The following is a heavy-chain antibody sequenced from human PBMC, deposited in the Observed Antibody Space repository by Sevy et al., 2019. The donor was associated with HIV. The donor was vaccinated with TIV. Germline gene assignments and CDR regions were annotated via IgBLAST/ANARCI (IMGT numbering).Heavy chain of an antibody. Sequence: GGSLRLSCAASGFSFRRFGMHWVRQAPGKGLEWVALISDDGSDKNYGDSMKGRFIISRDNSRDTVDLQMNSLRPEDTGVYYCANSWRRFAGSSWIYYYYGMDVWGQGTTVTVSS. CDR1: GFSFRRFG. CDR3: ANSWRRFAGSSWIYYYYGMDV. J-gene: IGHJ6*02. CDR2: ISDDGSDK. V-gene: IGHV3-30*18. D-gene: IGHD6-13*01.